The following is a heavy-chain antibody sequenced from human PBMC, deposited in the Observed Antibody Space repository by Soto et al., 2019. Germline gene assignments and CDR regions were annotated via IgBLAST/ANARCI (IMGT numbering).Heavy chain of an antibody. Sequence: GGSLRLSCAASGFTFSSYWMSWVRQAPGKGLEWVANIKQDGSEKYYVDSVKGRFTISRDNAKNSLYLQMNSLRAEDTAVYYCARADYGDYLDAFDIWGQGTMVTVSS. V-gene: IGHV3-7*01. D-gene: IGHD4-17*01. CDR2: IKQDGSEK. CDR1: GFTFSSYW. CDR3: ARADYGDYLDAFDI. J-gene: IGHJ3*02.